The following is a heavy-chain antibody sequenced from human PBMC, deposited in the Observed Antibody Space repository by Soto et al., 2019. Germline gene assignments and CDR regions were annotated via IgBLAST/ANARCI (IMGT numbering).Heavy chain of an antibody. V-gene: IGHV4-59*08. Sequence: SETLSLTCTVSGGSISSYYWSWIRQPPGKGLEWIGYIYYSGSANYNPSLNTPLTISVDTPKHQSSLQLSSVTAADTAVYSSARLSPYAYGDYYYHYMDVWGKGTTVTVSS. CDR3: ARLSPYAYGDYYYHYMDV. D-gene: IGHD4-17*01. CDR2: IYYSGSA. J-gene: IGHJ6*03. CDR1: GGSISSYY.